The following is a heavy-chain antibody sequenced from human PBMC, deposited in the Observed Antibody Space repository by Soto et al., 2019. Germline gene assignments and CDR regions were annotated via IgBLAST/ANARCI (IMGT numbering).Heavy chain of an antibody. CDR1: GDTFTSYG. Sequence: ASVKVSCKASGDTFTSYGISWVRQAPGQGLEWMGWISAYNGNTNYAQKLQGRVTMTTDTSTSTAYMELRSLRSDDTAVYYCARVVVAATSPIYYYYGMDVWGQGTTVTVSS. J-gene: IGHJ6*02. CDR3: ARVVVAATSPIYYYYGMDV. V-gene: IGHV1-18*01. CDR2: ISAYNGNT. D-gene: IGHD2-15*01.